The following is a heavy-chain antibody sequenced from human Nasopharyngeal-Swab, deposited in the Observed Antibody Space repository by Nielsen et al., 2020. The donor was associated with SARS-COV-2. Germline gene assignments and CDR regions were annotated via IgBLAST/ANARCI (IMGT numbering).Heavy chain of an antibody. CDR3: SRDTPAMFAY. J-gene: IGHJ4*02. CDR2: ISSTGDYI. V-gene: IGHV3-21*01. CDR1: GFTFSLYT. Sequence: GESLKISCVASGFTFSLYTMNWVRQTPEKGLEWVSAISSTGDYIYHAASVKGRFTISRDNAKSSVYLQMDSLRAEYTAVYYCSRDTPAMFAYWGQGTLVTVSS.